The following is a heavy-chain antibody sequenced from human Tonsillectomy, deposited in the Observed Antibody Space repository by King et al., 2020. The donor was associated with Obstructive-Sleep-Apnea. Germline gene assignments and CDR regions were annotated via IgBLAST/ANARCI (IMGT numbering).Heavy chain of an antibody. Sequence: QLVQSGAEVKKPGASVKVSCKASGYSFTGYYIHWVRQAPGQGLEWMGWINPNSGGTNYAQKFQGWVTMTRDTSISAAYMELSRLRSDDTAVYYCAREVRPLRFDHYYGMDVWGQGTTVTVSS. CDR3: AREVRPLRFDHYYGMDV. CDR2: INPNSGGT. J-gene: IGHJ6*02. V-gene: IGHV1-2*04. D-gene: IGHD3-3*01. CDR1: GYSFTGYY.